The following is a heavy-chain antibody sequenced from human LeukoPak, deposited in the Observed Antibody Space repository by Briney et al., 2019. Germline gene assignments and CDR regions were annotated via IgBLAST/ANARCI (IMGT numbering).Heavy chain of an antibody. CDR1: GFTFSSYG. Sequence: PGGSLRLSCAASGFTFSSYGMSWVRQAPGKGLEWVSCIGSSGGSTYYADSVKGRFTISRDNSKNTLSLHMNSLRAEDTAVYYCAKNAADLATFTLFDSWGRGTLVTVSS. D-gene: IGHD5-24*01. CDR2: IGSSGGST. J-gene: IGHJ4*02. V-gene: IGHV3-23*01. CDR3: AKNAADLATFTLFDS.